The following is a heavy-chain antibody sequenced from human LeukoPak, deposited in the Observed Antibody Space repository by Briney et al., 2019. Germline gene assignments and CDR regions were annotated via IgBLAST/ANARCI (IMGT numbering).Heavy chain of an antibody. CDR3: AKDKSGYSGYGNFDY. Sequence: PGGSLRHSCAASGFTFSSYAMSWVRQAPGKGLEWVSAISGSGGSTYYADSVKGRFTISRDNSKNTLYLQMNSLRAEDTAVYYCAKDKSGYSGYGNFDYWGQGTLVTVSS. CDR2: ISGSGGST. V-gene: IGHV3-23*01. J-gene: IGHJ4*02. D-gene: IGHD5-12*01. CDR1: GFTFSSYA.